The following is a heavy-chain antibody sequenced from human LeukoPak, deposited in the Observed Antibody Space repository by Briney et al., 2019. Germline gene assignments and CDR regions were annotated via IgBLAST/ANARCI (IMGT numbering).Heavy chain of an antibody. CDR1: GFTFSSYA. J-gene: IGHJ4*02. CDR2: ISYDGSNK. V-gene: IGHV3-30-3*01. Sequence: GGSLRLSCAASGFTFSSYAMHWVRQAPGKGLEWVAVISYDGSNKYYADSVKGRFTISRDNSKNTLYLQMNSLRAEDTAVYYCARDSHDYGDPNLDYWDQGTLVTVSS. D-gene: IGHD4-17*01. CDR3: ARDSHDYGDPNLDY.